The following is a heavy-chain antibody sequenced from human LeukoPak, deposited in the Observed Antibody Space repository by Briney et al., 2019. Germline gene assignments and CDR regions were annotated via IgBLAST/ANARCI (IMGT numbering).Heavy chain of an antibody. CDR2: ISSSSSTI. J-gene: IGHJ4*02. D-gene: IGHD2-21*02. CDR3: ARGALIVVVTATANPVLDY. Sequence: AGGSLRLSCTASGFSFGDYAMTWVRQAPGKGLEWVSYISSSSSTIYYADSVKGRFTISRDNAKNSLYLQMNSLRDEYTAVYYCARGALIVVVTATANPVLDYWGQGTLVTVSS. CDR1: GFSFGDYA. V-gene: IGHV3-48*02.